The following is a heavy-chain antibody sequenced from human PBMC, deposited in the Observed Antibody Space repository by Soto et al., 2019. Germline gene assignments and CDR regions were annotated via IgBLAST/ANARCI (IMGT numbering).Heavy chain of an antibody. Sequence: SETLSLTCTVSGGSVSSGSYYWSWIRQPPGKGLEWIGYIYYSGSTNYNPSLKSRVTISVDTSKNQFSLKLSSVTAADTAVYYCAREVSRWFDPWGQGTRVTVSS. CDR3: AREVSRWFDP. D-gene: IGHD2-21*01. J-gene: IGHJ5*02. CDR2: IYYSGST. V-gene: IGHV4-61*01. CDR1: GGSVSSGSYY.